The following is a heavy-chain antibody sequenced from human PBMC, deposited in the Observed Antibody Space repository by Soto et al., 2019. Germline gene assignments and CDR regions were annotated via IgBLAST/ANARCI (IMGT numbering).Heavy chain of an antibody. V-gene: IGHV4-59*01. J-gene: IGHJ4*02. D-gene: IGHD6-6*01. CDR2: IYYSGST. CDR3: ARSIRSLAARPYYFDY. CDR1: VGSISSYY. Sequence: SETLSLTCTASVGSISSYYWRWIRQPPGKGLEWIGYIYYSGSTNYNPSLKSRVTISVDTSKNQFSLKLSSVTAADMAVYYCARSIRSLAARPYYFDYWGQGTLVTVSS.